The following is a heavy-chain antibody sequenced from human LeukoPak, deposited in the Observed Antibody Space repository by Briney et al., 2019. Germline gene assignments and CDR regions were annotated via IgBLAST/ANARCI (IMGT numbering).Heavy chain of an antibody. CDR2: ISGSGGST. J-gene: IGHJ5*02. CDR3: AKSFYGSGSYFPSWFDP. Sequence: GGSLRLSCAASGFTFSSYAMSRVRQAPGKGLEWVSAISGSGGSTYYADSVKGRFTISRDNSKNTLYLQMNSLRAEDTAVYYCAKSFYGSGSYFPSWFDPWGQGTLVTVSS. V-gene: IGHV3-23*01. CDR1: GFTFSSYA. D-gene: IGHD3-10*01.